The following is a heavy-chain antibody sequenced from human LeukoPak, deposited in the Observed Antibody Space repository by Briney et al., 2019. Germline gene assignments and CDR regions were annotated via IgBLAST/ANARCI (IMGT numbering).Heavy chain of an antibody. CDR1: GFTFSSSW. V-gene: IGHV3-74*01. CDR3: ARVPWFGENSIDY. Sequence: PGGSLRLSCAASGFTFSSSWMHWVRHAPGKGLVWVSRISSHGSSTSYADSVKGRFTISRDNSKNTLYLQMNSLRAEDTAVYYCARVPWFGENSIDYWGQGTLVTVSS. J-gene: IGHJ4*02. CDR2: ISSHGSST. D-gene: IGHD3-10*01.